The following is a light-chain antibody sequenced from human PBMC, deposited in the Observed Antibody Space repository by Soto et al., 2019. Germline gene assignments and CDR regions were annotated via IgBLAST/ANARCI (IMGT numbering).Light chain of an antibody. CDR1: TSFVGTYNF. CDR3: HSYDSRLNCYV. CDR2: EGT. J-gene: IGLJ1*01. Sequence: QSALTQPASVSGSAGQSITISCTGTTSFVGTYNFVSWYQQHPGKAPQVLIYEGTKRPSGVPDRFSGSKSDTSASLAITGLQADDEADYYCHSYDSRLNCYVFGTGTKLTVL. V-gene: IGLV2-14*02.